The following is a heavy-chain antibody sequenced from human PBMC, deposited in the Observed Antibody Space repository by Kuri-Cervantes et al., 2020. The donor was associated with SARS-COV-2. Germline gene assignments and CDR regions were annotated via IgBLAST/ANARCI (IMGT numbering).Heavy chain of an antibody. CDR1: GFTFSSYA. D-gene: IGHD5-18*01. CDR2: ISGSGGST. V-gene: IGHV3-23*01. CDR3: AKGEDTAMVPFDY. J-gene: IGHJ4*02. Sequence: GESLKISCAASGFTFSSYAMSWVRQAPGKGLEWVSAISGSGGSTYYADSVKGRFTISRDNSKNTLYLQMNSLRAEDTAVYYCAKGEDTAMVPFDYWGQGTLVTVSS.